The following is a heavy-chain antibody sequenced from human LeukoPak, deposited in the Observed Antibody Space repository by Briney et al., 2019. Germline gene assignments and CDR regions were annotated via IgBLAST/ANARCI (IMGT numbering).Heavy chain of an antibody. D-gene: IGHD6-25*01. CDR1: GNTNNRFG. CDR2: ISSDNGIP. V-gene: IGHV1-18*01. Sequence: ASVKVSCKASGNTNNRFGVSWVRQAPGQGLEWIGWISSDNGIPRYAGKFQGRVTITSDKSTTTAYLDVRSLRSDDTAVYFCVSVAKGRFFFYYMDVWGKGTTVTVSS. CDR3: VSVAKGRFFFYYMDV. J-gene: IGHJ6*03.